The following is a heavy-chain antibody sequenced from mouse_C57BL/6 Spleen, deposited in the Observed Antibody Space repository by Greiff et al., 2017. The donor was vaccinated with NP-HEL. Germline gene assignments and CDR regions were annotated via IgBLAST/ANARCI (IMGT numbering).Heavy chain of an antibody. Sequence: QVQLQQSGAELARPGASVKLSCKASGYTFTSSGISWVKQRTGQGLEWIGEIYPRSGNTYYNEKFKGKATLTADKSSSTAYMELRSLTSEDSAVYFCARENDYDCFDYWGQGTTLTVSS. CDR3: ARENDYDCFDY. J-gene: IGHJ2*01. CDR2: IYPRSGNT. V-gene: IGHV1-81*01. D-gene: IGHD2-4*01. CDR1: GYTFTSSG.